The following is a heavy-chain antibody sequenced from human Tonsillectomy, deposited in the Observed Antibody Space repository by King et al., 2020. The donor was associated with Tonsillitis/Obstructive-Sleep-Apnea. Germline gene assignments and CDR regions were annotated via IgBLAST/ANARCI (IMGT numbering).Heavy chain of an antibody. CDR1: GYTFTSYG. Sequence: VQLVESGAEVKKPGASVKVSCKASGYTFTSYGISWVRQAPGQGLEWMGWISPYNGNTNYAQKLQGRVTMTTDTSTSTAYMELRSLRSDDTAVYYCATERSSTSPYFYYSMDVWGKGTTVTVSS. J-gene: IGHJ6*03. CDR2: ISPYNGNT. V-gene: IGHV1-18*01. D-gene: IGHD2-2*01. CDR3: ATERSSTSPYFYYSMDV.